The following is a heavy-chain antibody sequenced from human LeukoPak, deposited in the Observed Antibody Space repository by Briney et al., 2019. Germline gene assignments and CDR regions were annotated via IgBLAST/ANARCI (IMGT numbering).Heavy chain of an antibody. V-gene: IGHV3-23*01. J-gene: IGHJ4*02. D-gene: IGHD3-22*01. CDR2: ISGSGGST. CDR3: ARETYYYDSSTYFRATDY. CDR1: GFTFSSYA. Sequence: GGSLRLSCAASGFTFSSYAMSWVRQAPGKGLEWVSAISGSGGSTYYADSVKGRFTISRDNSKNTLYLQMNSLRAEDTAVNYCARETYYYDSSTYFRATDYWGQGTLVTVSS.